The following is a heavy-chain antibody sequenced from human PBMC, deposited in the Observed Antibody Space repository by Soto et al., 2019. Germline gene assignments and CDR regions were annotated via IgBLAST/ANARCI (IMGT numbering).Heavy chain of an antibody. CDR3: ARVVMTTVPAPYYYGMDV. J-gene: IGHJ6*02. CDR1: GGTFSSYA. V-gene: IGHV1-69*11. D-gene: IGHD4-4*01. Sequence: SVKVSCKASGGTFSSYAISWVRQAPGQGLEWMGRIIPFIGTANYAQKFQGRVTITADESTSTAYMELTSLRPEDTAVYYCARVVMTTVPAPYYYGMDVWGQGTTVTVSS. CDR2: IIPFIGTA.